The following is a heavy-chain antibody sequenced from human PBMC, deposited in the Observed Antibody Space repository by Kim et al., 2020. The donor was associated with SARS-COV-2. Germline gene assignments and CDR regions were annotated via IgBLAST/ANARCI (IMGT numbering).Heavy chain of an antibody. J-gene: IGHJ4*02. CDR3: ARSIVGPSTDY. Sequence: TVYANSVKGRCTISRDNAKNTLYLQMNRLRVEDTAVYYCARSIVGPSTDYWGQGTLVTVSS. CDR2: T. D-gene: IGHD1-26*01. V-gene: IGHV3-74*01.